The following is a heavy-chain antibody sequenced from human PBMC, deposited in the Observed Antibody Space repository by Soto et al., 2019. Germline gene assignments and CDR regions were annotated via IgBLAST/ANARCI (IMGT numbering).Heavy chain of an antibody. Sequence: SETLSLTCTVSGGSISSSSYYWGWIRQPPGKGLEWIGSIYYSGSTYYNPSLKSRVTISVDTSKNQFSLKLSSVTAADTAVYYCARLGGSSWNYYGMDVWGQGTTVTV. D-gene: IGHD6-13*01. CDR2: IYYSGST. CDR1: GGSISSSSYY. CDR3: ARLGGSSWNYYGMDV. V-gene: IGHV4-39*01. J-gene: IGHJ6*02.